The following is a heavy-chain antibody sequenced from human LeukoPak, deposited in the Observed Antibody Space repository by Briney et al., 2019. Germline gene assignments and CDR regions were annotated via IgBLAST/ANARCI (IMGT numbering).Heavy chain of an antibody. CDR1: GGSITSSNY. V-gene: IGHV4-4*02. J-gene: IGHJ3*02. Sequence: PSETLSLTCAVSGGSITSSNYWSWLRQPPGKGLEWIGEIYHSGSTNYIPSLKSRVTISVDKSKNQFSLKLSSVTAADTAVYYCARAESAIAAPRAFEIWGQGTMVTVSS. D-gene: IGHD6-13*01. CDR2: IYHSGST. CDR3: ARAESAIAAPRAFEI.